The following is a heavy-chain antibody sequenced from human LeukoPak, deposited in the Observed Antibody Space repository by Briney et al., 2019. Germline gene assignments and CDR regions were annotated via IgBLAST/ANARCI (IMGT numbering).Heavy chain of an antibody. CDR1: GGSISSGSYY. D-gene: IGHD3-16*02. V-gene: IGHV4-61*02. CDR2: IYTSGST. CDR3: AGDYVWGSYRPFDY. Sequence: SETLSLTCTVSGGSISSGSYYWSWIRQPAGKGLEWIGRIYTSGSTNYNPSLKSRVTISVDTSKNQFSLKLSSVTAADTAVYYCAGDYVWGSYRPFDYWGQGTLVTVSS. J-gene: IGHJ4*02.